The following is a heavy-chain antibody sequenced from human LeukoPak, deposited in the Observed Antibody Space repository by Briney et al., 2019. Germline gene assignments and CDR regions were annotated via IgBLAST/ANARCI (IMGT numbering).Heavy chain of an antibody. CDR2: INHSGST. CDR1: GGSFSGYY. CDR3: ARVVIRGNYYDSSGYYYFDY. J-gene: IGHJ4*02. V-gene: IGHV4-34*01. Sequence: SETLSLTCAVYGGSFSGYYWSWIRQPPGKGLEWIGEINHSGSTNYNPSLKSRVTISVDTSKNQFSLKLSSVTAADTAVYYCARVVIRGNYYDSSGYYYFDYWGQGTLATVSS. D-gene: IGHD3-22*01.